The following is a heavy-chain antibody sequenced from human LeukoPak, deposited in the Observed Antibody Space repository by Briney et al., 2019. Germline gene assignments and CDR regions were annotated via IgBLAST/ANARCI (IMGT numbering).Heavy chain of an antibody. Sequence: QAGRSLRLSCAAYGFNLNYNGMNWVRQAPGKGLEGVAFISYDGGNIYYAEFVKGQFTIFRDNSKNTLYLQMTNLRAEDTAVYFGAKDWGGDYGDYAGDFWGQGTLVTVSS. CDR2: ISYDGGNI. J-gene: IGHJ4*02. D-gene: IGHD4-17*01. CDR1: GFNLNYNG. V-gene: IGHV3-30*18. CDR3: AKDWGGDYGDYAGDF.